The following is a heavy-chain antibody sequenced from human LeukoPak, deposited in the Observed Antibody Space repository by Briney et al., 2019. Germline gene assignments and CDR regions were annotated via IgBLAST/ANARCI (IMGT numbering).Heavy chain of an antibody. CDR1: GGTFSSYV. CDR2: IIPIFGTA. J-gene: IGHJ5*02. D-gene: IGHD7-27*01. Sequence: SVKVSCKASGGTFSSYVISWVRQAPGQGLEWMGGIIPIFGTANYAQKFQGRVTITADESTSTAYMELSSLRSEDTAVYYCARVSTDWGRSRYNWFDPWGQGTLVTVSS. V-gene: IGHV1-69*13. CDR3: ARVSTDWGRSRYNWFDP.